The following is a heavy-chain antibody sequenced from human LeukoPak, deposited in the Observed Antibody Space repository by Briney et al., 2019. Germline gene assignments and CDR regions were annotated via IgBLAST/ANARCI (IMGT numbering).Heavy chain of an antibody. D-gene: IGHD7-27*01. CDR2: IDCDDDT. V-gene: IGHV2-70*11. CDR1: GFSRNASGMC. Sequence: SGPTLVNPTQTLTLTCTFFGFSRNASGMCVSWIRQPPGKNLGCLARIDCDDDTYYSTSLNTRLTISKDTSKNQVVLTMTNMDPVDTATYYCARMNRGNYFDYWGQGTLVTVSS. J-gene: IGHJ4*02. CDR3: ARMNRGNYFDY.